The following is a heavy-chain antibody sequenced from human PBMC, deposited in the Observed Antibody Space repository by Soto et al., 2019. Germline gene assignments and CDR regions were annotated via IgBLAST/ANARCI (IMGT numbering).Heavy chain of an antibody. CDR3: ARDLGGEGYCSGGSCYQGY. J-gene: IGHJ4*02. CDR1: GYTFTSYG. CDR2: ISAYNGNT. V-gene: IGHV1-18*01. Sequence: QVQLVQSGAEVKKPGASVKVSCKASGYTFTSYGISWVRQAPGQGLEWMGWISAYNGNTNYAQKHQGRVTMTTDTSTSTAYMELRSLRSDDTAVYYCARDLGGEGYCSGGSCYQGYWGQGTLVTVSS. D-gene: IGHD2-15*01.